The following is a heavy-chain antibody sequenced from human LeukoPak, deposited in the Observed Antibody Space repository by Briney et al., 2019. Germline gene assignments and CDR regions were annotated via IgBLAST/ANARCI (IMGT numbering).Heavy chain of an antibody. CDR1: GGTFSSYA. CDR3: ARGPLRAAAARGY. D-gene: IGHD6-13*01. CDR2: IIPIFGTA. J-gene: IGHJ4*02. Sequence: PQASVKVSCKASGGTFSSYAISWVRQAPGQGLEWMGGIIPIFGTANYAQKFQGRVTITTDESTSTAYMELSSLRSEDTAVYYCARGPLRAAAARGYWGREPRVPV. V-gene: IGHV1-69*05.